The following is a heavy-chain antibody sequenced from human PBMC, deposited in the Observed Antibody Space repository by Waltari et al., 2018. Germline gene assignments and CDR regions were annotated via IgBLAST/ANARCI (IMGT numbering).Heavy chain of an antibody. V-gene: IGHV4-34*01. CDR2: INHSGST. CDR1: GGSFSGYY. Sequence: QVQLQQWGAGLLSPSETLSLTCAVSGGSFSGYYWTWLRQPPGKGLEWIGEINHSGSTNYNPSLKSRVTISIDTPRNQFSLKLSSVTAADTAVYYCARGRGYSVVVRGVDTGFCWFDPWGQGTLVTVSS. CDR3: ARGRGYSVVVRGVDTGFCWFDP. J-gene: IGHJ5*02. D-gene: IGHD3-10*01.